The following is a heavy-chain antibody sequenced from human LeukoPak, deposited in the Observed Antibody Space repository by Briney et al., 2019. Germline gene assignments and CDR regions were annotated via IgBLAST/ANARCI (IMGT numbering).Heavy chain of an antibody. Sequence: ASVKVSCKASGCTFTSYDINWVRQATGQGLEWMGWMNPNSGNTGYAQKFQGRVTMTRNTSISTAYMELGSLRSEDTAVYYCARVPRGSGFDYWGQGTLVTVSS. CDR2: MNPNSGNT. J-gene: IGHJ4*02. D-gene: IGHD3-16*01. CDR1: GCTFTSYD. CDR3: ARVPRGSGFDY. V-gene: IGHV1-8*01.